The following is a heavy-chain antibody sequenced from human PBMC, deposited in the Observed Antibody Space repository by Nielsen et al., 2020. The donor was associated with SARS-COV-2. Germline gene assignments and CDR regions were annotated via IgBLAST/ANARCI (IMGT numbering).Heavy chain of an antibody. CDR3: ARGDFDPDY. D-gene: IGHD3-9*01. CDR1: GFIFSNYR. Sequence: GESLKISCAASGFIFSNYRMHWVRQAPGEGLVWVSHINPDDSKTTYADSVRGRFTISRDHAKNTLFLQMSSLRAEDTGTYYCARGDFDPDYWGQGTQVTVSS. J-gene: IGHJ4*02. CDR2: INPDDSKT. V-gene: IGHV3-74*03.